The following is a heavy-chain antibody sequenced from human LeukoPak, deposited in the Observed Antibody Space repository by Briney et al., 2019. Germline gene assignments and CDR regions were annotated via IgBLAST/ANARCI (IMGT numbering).Heavy chain of an antibody. D-gene: IGHD1-1*01. J-gene: IGHJ4*02. Sequence: GGSLRLSCAASGFTFSSYAMSWVRQAPGKGLEWVSPISGSGGSTYYADSVKGRFTISRDNSKNTLYLQMNSLRAEDTAVYYCAKDPLERRAYYFDYWGQGTLVTVSS. V-gene: IGHV3-23*01. CDR3: AKDPLERRAYYFDY. CDR1: GFTFSSYA. CDR2: ISGSGGST.